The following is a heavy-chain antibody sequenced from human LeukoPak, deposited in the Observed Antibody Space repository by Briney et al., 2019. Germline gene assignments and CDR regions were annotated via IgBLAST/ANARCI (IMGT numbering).Heavy chain of an antibody. V-gene: IGHV3-7*01. Sequence: GSLRLSCVASGFSFSSYWMAWVRQAPGKGLGWVANIKYDGSLKFYVDSVKGRFTISGDNAKNSLYLEMNSLRADDTAVYFCASSHDSSGNDWGQGTMVTVSS. D-gene: IGHD3-22*01. J-gene: IGHJ4*02. CDR1: GFSFSSYW. CDR2: IKYDGSLK. CDR3: ASSHDSSGND.